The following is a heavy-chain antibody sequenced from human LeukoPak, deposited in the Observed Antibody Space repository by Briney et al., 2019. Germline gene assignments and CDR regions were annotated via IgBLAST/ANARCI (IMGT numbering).Heavy chain of an antibody. CDR1: GFTLSSYA. CDR2: ISYDGSNK. Sequence: TGGSLRLSCAASGFTLSSYAMHWVRQAPGKGLEWVAVISYDGSNKYYADSVKGRFTISRDNSKNTLYLQMNSLRAEDTAVYYCARDWHSTHSGPDSSHPYYYMDVWGKGTTVTVSS. D-gene: IGHD3-22*01. J-gene: IGHJ6*03. CDR3: ARDWHSTHSGPDSSHPYYYMDV. V-gene: IGHV3-30*01.